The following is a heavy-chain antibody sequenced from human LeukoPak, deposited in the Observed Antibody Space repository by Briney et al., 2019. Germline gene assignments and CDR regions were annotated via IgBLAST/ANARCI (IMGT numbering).Heavy chain of an antibody. CDR1: GYSFTSYW. CDR2: IYPGDSDT. CDR3: ARSSSMIVASTDFDY. V-gene: IGHV5-51*01. D-gene: IGHD3-22*01. Sequence: GESLKISCKGSGYSFTSYWIGWVRQMPGKGLEWMGIIYPGDSDTRYSPSFQGQVTISADKSISTAYLQWSSLKASDTAMYYCARSSSMIVASTDFDYWGQGTLVTVSS. J-gene: IGHJ4*02.